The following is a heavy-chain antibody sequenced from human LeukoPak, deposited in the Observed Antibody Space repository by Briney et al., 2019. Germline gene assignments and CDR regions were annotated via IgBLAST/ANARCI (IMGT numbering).Heavy chain of an antibody. J-gene: IGHJ5*02. CDR2: IYHSGST. CDR3: ASGSSSWYDSWFDP. D-gene: IGHD6-13*01. V-gene: IGHV4-38-2*02. CDR1: GYSISSGYY. Sequence: SETLSLTCTVSGYSISSGYYWGWIRQPPGKGLEWIGSIYHSGSTYYNPSLKSRVTISVDTSKNQFSLKLSSVTAADTAVYYCASGSSSWYDSWFDPWGQGTLVTVSS.